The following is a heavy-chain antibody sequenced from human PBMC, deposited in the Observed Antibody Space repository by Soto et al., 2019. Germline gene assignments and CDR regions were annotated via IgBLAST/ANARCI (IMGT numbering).Heavy chain of an antibody. D-gene: IGHD2-2*01. V-gene: IGHV3-48*02. CDR2: ISSSSSTI. Sequence: PGGSLRLSCAASGFTFSSYSMNWVRQAPGKGLEWVSYISSSSSTIYYAESVKGRFTISRDNAKNSLYLQMNSLRDEDTAVYYCARESAALNWFDPWGQGTLVTVSS. CDR3: ARESAALNWFDP. J-gene: IGHJ5*02. CDR1: GFTFSSYS.